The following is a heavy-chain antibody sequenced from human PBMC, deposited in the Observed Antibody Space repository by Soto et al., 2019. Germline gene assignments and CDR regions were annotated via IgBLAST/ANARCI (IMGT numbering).Heavy chain of an antibody. J-gene: IGHJ6*03. CDR1: GFSLSTSGMC. CDR2: IDWDDDK. V-gene: IGHV2-70*11. Sequence: SGPTLVNPTQTLTLTCTFSGFSLSTSGMCVSWIRQPPGKALEWLARIDWDDDKYYSTSLKTRLTISKDTSKNQVVLTMTNMDPVDTATYYCARIYYGSGSFQYYMDVWGKGTTVTVSS. D-gene: IGHD3-10*01. CDR3: ARIYYGSGSFQYYMDV.